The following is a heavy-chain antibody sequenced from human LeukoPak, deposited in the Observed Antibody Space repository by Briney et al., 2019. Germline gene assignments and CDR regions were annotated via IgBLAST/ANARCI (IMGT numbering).Heavy chain of an antibody. D-gene: IGHD2-15*01. CDR3: ARDVGAAEYFQH. J-gene: IGHJ1*01. CDR1: GYTFTGYY. CDR2: INPNSDGT. V-gene: IGHV1-2*02. Sequence: ASVKVSCKASGYTFTGYYVHGVRQAPGQGLEWMGWINPNSDGTNYAQKFQGRVTMTRDTAISTAYMELSRLRSDDTAVYYCARDVGAAEYFQHWGQGTLVTVSS.